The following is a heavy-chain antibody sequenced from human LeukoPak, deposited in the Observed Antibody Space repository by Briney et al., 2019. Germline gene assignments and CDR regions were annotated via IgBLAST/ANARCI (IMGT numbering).Heavy chain of an antibody. D-gene: IGHD3-10*01. J-gene: IGHJ4*02. Sequence: ASVKVSCKASGYTFTGYYMHWVRQAPGQGLEWMGWINPNSGGTNYAQKFQGRVTMTRDTSISTAYMELSRLRSDDTAVYYCAIPARRGVIVNSYFDYWGQGTLVTVSS. V-gene: IGHV1-2*02. CDR2: INPNSGGT. CDR3: AIPARRGVIVNSYFDY. CDR1: GYTFTGYY.